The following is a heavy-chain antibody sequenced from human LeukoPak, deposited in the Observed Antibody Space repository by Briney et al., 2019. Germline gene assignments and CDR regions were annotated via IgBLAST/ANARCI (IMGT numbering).Heavy chain of an antibody. V-gene: IGHV4-34*01. CDR3: ARGILVTVYAAFDY. CDR2: IIHSGSA. J-gene: IGHJ4*02. Sequence: PSETLSLTCGVYGGSFSGYYWTWIRQSPGMGLEWIGEIIHSGSANYNPSLTSRVTISVDTSKNQFSLELSSVTAADTAVYYCARGILVTVYAAFDYWGQGTLVTVSS. D-gene: IGHD2-8*01. CDR1: GGSFSGYY.